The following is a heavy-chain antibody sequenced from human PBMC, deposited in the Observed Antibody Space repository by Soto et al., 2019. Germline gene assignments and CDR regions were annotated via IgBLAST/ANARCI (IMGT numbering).Heavy chain of an antibody. CDR1: GFTFSDYG. J-gene: IGHJ4*02. CDR3: ARDSVRFLEHFPKDYFDY. D-gene: IGHD3-3*01. V-gene: IGHV3-33*08. Sequence: QVHLVESGGGVVQPGGSLRLSCAGSGFTFSDYGMHWVRQAPGKGLEWVAVLWYDGSGEYYTDSVRGRFTISRVNSKNTLYLQMNNLRDEDTGVYYCARDSVRFLEHFPKDYFDYWGQGTRVTVSS. CDR2: LWYDGSGE.